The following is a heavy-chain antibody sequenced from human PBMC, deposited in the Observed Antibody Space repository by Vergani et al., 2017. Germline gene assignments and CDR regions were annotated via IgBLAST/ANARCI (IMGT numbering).Heavy chain of an antibody. V-gene: IGHV4-34*01. CDR3: ASWYFWSGRVDY. J-gene: IGHJ4*02. CDR2: INHSGST. D-gene: IGHD3-3*01. CDR1: GGSFSGYY. Sequence: QVQLQQWGAGLLKPSETLSLTCAVYGGSFSGYYWSWIRQPPGKGLEWIGEINHSGSTNYNPSLKSRVTISVDTSKNQFSLKLSSVTAADTAVYYCASWYFWSGRVDYWGQGTLVTVSS.